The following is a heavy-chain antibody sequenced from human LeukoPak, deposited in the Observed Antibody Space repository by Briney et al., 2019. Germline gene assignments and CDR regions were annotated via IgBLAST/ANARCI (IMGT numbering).Heavy chain of an antibody. CDR1: GYTFTDCY. CDR2: INPNDVDT. CDR3: ARANFLYCSSTTCLFDY. D-gene: IGHD2-2*01. V-gene: IGHV1-2*02. Sequence: ASVKVSCKASGYTFTDCYMHWVRHAPRQGFEWMGWINPNDVDTNYAQKFQGRVTMTRDTSISTAHMEVSRLRSDDTAVYYCARANFLYCSSTTCLFDYWGQGTLVTVSS. J-gene: IGHJ4*02.